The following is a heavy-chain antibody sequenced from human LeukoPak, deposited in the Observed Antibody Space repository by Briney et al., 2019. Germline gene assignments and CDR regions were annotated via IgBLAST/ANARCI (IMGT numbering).Heavy chain of an antibody. CDR1: GGSISSSNW. J-gene: IGHJ5*02. D-gene: IGHD3-10*01. CDR3: ARDLDGSGTSSS. Sequence: PSETLSLTCAVSGGSISSSNWWSWVRQPPGKGLEWIGGIYHSGTTNYNPSLKSRVTISVDKSKNQFSLKLSSVTAADTAVYYCARDLDGSGTSSSWGQGTLVTVSS. CDR2: IYHSGTT. V-gene: IGHV4-4*02.